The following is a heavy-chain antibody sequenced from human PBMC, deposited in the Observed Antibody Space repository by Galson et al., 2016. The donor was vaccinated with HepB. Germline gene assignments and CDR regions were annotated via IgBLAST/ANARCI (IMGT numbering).Heavy chain of an antibody. D-gene: IGHD6-19*01. CDR3: ARDRRAAGISSGFDY. J-gene: IGHJ4*02. CDR2: LRRDGST. V-gene: IGHV3-66*01. CDR1: GFTVSYNY. Sequence: SLRLSCAASGFTVSYNYMSWVRQAPGKGLECVSFLRRDGSTFYPDSMKGRFTISRDISTNTLYLQMNSLRAEDTAVYFCARDRRAAGISSGFDYWGQGTLVTVSS.